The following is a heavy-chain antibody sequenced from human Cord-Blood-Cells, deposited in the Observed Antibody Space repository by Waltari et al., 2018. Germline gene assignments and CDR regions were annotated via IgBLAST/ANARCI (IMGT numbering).Heavy chain of an antibody. D-gene: IGHD6-6*01. CDR3: ARAYSSSYYFDY. V-gene: IGHV4-39*01. CDR2: IYYSGST. J-gene: IGHJ4*02. Sequence: QLQLQESGPGLVTPSETLSLTCTGSGGPISSSSYYWGWIRQPPGKGLEWIGSIYYSGSTYYNPSLKSRVTISVDTSKNQFSLKLSSVTAADTAVYYCARAYSSSYYFDYWGQGTLVTVSS. CDR1: GGPISSSSYY.